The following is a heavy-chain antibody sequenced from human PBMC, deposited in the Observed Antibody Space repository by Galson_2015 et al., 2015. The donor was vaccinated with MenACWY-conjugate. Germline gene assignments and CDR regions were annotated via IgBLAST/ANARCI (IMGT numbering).Heavy chain of an antibody. D-gene: IGHD3-9*01. CDR1: GYIFSNYG. Sequence: SVKVSCKASGYIFSNYGISWVRQAPGQGLEWMGWISAHNGDTDYGQNLQGRVTITTDTSTSATYMELRSLRSDDKAVYYCARDLYFTGDRDILTGPAYWGQGTLVTVSS. V-gene: IGHV1-18*01. J-gene: IGHJ4*02. CDR3: ARDLYFTGDRDILTGPAY. CDR2: ISAHNGDT.